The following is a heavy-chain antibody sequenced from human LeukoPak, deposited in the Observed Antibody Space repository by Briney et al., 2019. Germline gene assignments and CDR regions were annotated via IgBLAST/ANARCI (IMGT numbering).Heavy chain of an antibody. CDR3: AKDGGEYLQH. V-gene: IGHV3-7*01. Sequence: PGGSLRLSCAASGFTFSTYWMTWVRQAPGKGLEWVANIRHGRSEKYYVDSVKGRFTISRDNAKNSLYLQMNSLRVEDTAMYYCAKDGGEYLQHWGQGTLVTVSS. CDR2: IRHGRSEK. D-gene: IGHD3-16*01. CDR1: GFTFSTYW. J-gene: IGHJ1*01.